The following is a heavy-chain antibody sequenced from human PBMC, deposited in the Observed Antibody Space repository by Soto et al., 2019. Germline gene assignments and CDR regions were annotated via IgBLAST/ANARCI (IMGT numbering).Heavy chain of an antibody. V-gene: IGHV4-39*01. CDR1: GDSISSSSSY. CDR2: ISYSGST. Sequence: SETLSLTCTVSGDSISSSSSYWGWIRQPPGKGLEWMGSISYSGSTYYNPSLKSRVTISVDTSKNQFSLKLSSVTAADTAVHYCARSGGLQHIDYWGQGTLVTVSS. J-gene: IGHJ4*02. CDR3: ARSGGLQHIDY. D-gene: IGHD4-4*01.